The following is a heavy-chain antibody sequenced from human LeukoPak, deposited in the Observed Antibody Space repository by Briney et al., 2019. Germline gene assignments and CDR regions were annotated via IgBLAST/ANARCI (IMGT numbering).Heavy chain of an antibody. Sequence: PGGSLRLSCAASGFTFSSYSMNWVRQAPGKGLEWVAYITSSSSAVYYADSVKGRFTISRDNVKNSVDLQMNSLRVDDTAVYYCARADADYWGQGTLVTVSA. J-gene: IGHJ4*02. V-gene: IGHV3-48*04. CDR1: GFTFSSYS. CDR2: ITSSSSAV. CDR3: ARADADY.